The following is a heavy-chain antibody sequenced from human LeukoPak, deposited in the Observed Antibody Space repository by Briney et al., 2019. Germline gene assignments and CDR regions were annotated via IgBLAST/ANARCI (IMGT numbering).Heavy chain of an antibody. Sequence: PGGSLRLSCAASGFTFSSYAMHWVRQAPGKGLEYVSAISSTGDNTYYANSVKGRFTISRDNSKNTLYLQMASLRGEDTAVYYCARAPREGFSGSYHDYWGQGTLVTVSS. J-gene: IGHJ4*02. V-gene: IGHV3-64*01. D-gene: IGHD1-26*01. CDR1: GFTFSSYA. CDR3: ARAPREGFSGSYHDY. CDR2: ISSTGDNT.